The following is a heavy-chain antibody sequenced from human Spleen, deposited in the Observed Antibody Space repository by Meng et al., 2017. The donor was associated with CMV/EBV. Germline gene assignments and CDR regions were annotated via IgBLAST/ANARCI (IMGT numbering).Heavy chain of an antibody. Sequence: NCVRQAPGKGLEWVSSISSSSSYIYYADSVKGRFTISRDNAKNSLYLQMNSLRAEDTAVYYCARDGTYCSSTSCYTEAAGLYWYFDLWGRGTLVTVSS. V-gene: IGHV3-21*01. D-gene: IGHD2-2*02. CDR2: ISSSSSYI. J-gene: IGHJ2*01. CDR3: ARDGTYCSSTSCYTEAAGLYWYFDL.